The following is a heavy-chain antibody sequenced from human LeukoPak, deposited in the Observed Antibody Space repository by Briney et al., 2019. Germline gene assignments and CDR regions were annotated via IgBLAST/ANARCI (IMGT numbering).Heavy chain of an antibody. CDR3: ARLRQEGYDFWTGYYYYYYMDV. D-gene: IGHD3-3*01. V-gene: IGHV4-38-2*01. J-gene: IGHJ6*03. CDR2: IYTSGST. Sequence: SETLSLTCAVSAYSISSDYYWGWIRQPAGKGLEWIGRIYTSGSTNYNPSLKSRVTISVDTSKNQFSLKLSSVTAADTAVYYCARLRQEGYDFWTGYYYYYYMDVWGKGTTVTVSS. CDR1: AYSISSDYY.